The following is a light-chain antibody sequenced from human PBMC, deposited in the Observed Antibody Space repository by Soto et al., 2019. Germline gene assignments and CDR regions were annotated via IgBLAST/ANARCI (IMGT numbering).Light chain of an antibody. Sequence: EIVLPQSPGTLSLSPGERATLSCRAIQSVSSSYLAWYQQKPGQAPRLLIYGASSRATGIPARFSGSGSGTDFTLTISRLEPEDFAVYYCQQYGNSIPITFGQGTRLEI. CDR2: GAS. CDR1: QSVSSSY. CDR3: QQYGNSIPIT. V-gene: IGKV3-20*01. J-gene: IGKJ5*01.